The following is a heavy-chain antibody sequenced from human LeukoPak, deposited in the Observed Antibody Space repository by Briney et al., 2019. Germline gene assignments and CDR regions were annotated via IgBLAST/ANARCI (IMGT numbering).Heavy chain of an antibody. Sequence: GESLKISCKGSGYSFTSYWIGWVRQMPGKGLEWMGIIYPGDSDTRYSPSFQGQVTISADKSISTAYLQWSSLKASDTAMYYCARRGRDGYNHYGGFHSDYWGQGTLVTVSS. CDR2: IYPGDSDT. J-gene: IGHJ4*02. CDR3: ARRGRDGYNHYGGFHSDY. CDR1: GYSFTSYW. V-gene: IGHV5-51*01. D-gene: IGHD5-24*01.